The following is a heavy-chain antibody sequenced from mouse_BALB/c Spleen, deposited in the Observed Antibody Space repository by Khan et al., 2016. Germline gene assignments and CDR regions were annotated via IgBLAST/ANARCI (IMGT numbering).Heavy chain of an antibody. J-gene: IGHJ2*01. D-gene: IGHD1-1*01. CDR1: GYSITSDYA. V-gene: IGHV3-2*02. Sequence: EVQLQESGPGLVKPSQSLSLTCTVTGYSITSDYAWNWIRQFPGNKLEWMGYISSSGSTSYNPSLKRRISITRATSKNQFFLQLNSVTTEDTATYYCARDYYGSSYFDYWGQGTTHTVSS. CDR3: ARDYYGSSYFDY. CDR2: ISSSGST.